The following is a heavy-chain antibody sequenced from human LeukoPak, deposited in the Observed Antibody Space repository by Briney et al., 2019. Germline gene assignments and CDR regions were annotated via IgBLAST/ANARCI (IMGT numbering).Heavy chain of an antibody. CDR1: GFTFTIYA. V-gene: IGHV3-23*01. J-gene: IGHJ4*02. Sequence: GGSLRLSCAASGFTFTIYAMSWVRQAPGKGLEWVSTIANSGDSTYYADSVKGRFTISRDNSKNTLYLQMNSLRAEDMAVYYCAKSHSVEQRGYFDYWGQGTLVTVSS. D-gene: IGHD1/OR15-1a*01. CDR2: IANSGDST. CDR3: AKSHSVEQRGYFDY.